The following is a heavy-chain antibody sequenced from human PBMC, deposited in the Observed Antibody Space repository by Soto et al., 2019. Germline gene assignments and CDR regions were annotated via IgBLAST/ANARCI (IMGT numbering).Heavy chain of an antibody. Sequence: GGSLRLSCAASGFTFSSYGMHWVRQAPGKGLEWVAVIWYDGSNKYYADSVKGRFTISRDNSKNTLYLQMNSLRAEDTAVYYCARDRYYDFGSGYPPGGMDVWGQGTTVTVSS. CDR2: IWYDGSNK. D-gene: IGHD3-3*01. CDR3: ARDRYYDFGSGYPPGGMDV. V-gene: IGHV3-33*01. J-gene: IGHJ6*02. CDR1: GFTFSSYG.